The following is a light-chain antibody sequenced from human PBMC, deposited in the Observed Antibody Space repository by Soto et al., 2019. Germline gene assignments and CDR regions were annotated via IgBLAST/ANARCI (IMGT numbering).Light chain of an antibody. Sequence: DIQMTQSPSSLSASVGDRVTIFCRASQGIDNYLAWFQQKPGKAPKCLIYGASSLQSGVPSKFSGIVFGTDFTLTINSLQPEDFAAYYCLQYESYPYTFGQGTKLEIK. CDR1: QGIDNY. CDR3: LQYESYPYT. J-gene: IGKJ2*01. CDR2: GAS. V-gene: IGKV1-16*02.